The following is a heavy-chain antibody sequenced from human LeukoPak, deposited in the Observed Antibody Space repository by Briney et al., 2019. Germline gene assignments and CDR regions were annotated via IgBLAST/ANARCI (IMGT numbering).Heavy chain of an antibody. CDR3: AKSIVVVVAATPGLYYGMDV. D-gene: IGHD2-15*01. J-gene: IGHJ6*02. CDR2: MNPNSGNT. V-gene: IGHV1-8*01. CDR1: GYTFTSYD. Sequence: GASVKVSCKASGYTFTSYDINWVRQATGQGLEWMGWMNPNSGNTGYAQEFQGRVTMTRNTSISTAYMELSSLRSEDTAVYYCAKSIVVVVAATPGLYYGMDVWGQGTTVTVSS.